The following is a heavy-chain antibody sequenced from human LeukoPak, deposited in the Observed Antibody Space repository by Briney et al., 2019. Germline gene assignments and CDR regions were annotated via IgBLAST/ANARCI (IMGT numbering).Heavy chain of an antibody. Sequence: ASVKVSCKASGYTFTSYGISWVRQAPGQGLEWMGWISAYNGNTNYAQKLQGRVTMTTDTSTSTAYMELSSLRSEDTAVYYCARPRPCSGGSCYDNWFDPWGQGTLVTVSS. D-gene: IGHD2-15*01. CDR1: GYTFTSYG. V-gene: IGHV1-18*01. J-gene: IGHJ5*02. CDR2: ISAYNGNT. CDR3: ARPRPCSGGSCYDNWFDP.